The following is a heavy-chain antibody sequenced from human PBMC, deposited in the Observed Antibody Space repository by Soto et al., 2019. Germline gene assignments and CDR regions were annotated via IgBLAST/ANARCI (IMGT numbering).Heavy chain of an antibody. V-gene: IGHV1-18*01. Sequence: GASVKVSCKASGYTFTSYGISWVRQAPGQGLEWMGWISAYNGNTNYAQKLQGRVTMTTDTSTSTAYMELRSLRSDDTAVYYCARARYCSSTSCYEFPREFDYWGQGTLVTVSS. D-gene: IGHD2-2*01. CDR1: GYTFTSYG. CDR2: ISAYNGNT. J-gene: IGHJ4*02. CDR3: ARARYCSSTSCYEFPREFDY.